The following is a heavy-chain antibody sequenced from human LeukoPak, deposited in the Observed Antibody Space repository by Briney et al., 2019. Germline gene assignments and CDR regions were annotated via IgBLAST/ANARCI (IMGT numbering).Heavy chain of an antibody. CDR2: IYYSGST. J-gene: IGHJ4*02. V-gene: IGHV4-59*01. Sequence: SETLSLTCTVSGGSISSYYWSWLRKPPGKGLEWIGYIYYSGSTNYNPSLKSRVTISVDTSKNQFSLKLSSVTAADTAVYYCARAISSSITIFGVVIQNYFDYWGQGTLVTVSS. CDR3: ARAISSSITIFGVVIQNYFDY. CDR1: GGSISSYY. D-gene: IGHD3-3*01.